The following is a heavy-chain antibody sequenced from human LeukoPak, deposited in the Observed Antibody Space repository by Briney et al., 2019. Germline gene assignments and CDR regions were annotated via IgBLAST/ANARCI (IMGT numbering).Heavy chain of an antibody. D-gene: IGHD1-26*01. CDR1: GGSISSYY. J-gene: IGHJ4*02. CDR3: ARHMYSGRYYGIDY. V-gene: IGHV4-59*08. CDR2: IYDSGST. Sequence: SETLSLTCTVSGGSISSYYWSWIRQSPGKGLGWIGYIYDSGSTNYNPSLKSRVTISIDTSKNQFSLKLSSVTAADTAVYYCARHMYSGRYYGIDYWGQGTLVTVSS.